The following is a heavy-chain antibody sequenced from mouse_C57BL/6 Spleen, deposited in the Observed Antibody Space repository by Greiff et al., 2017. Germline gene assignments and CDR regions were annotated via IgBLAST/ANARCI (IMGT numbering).Heavy chain of an antibody. V-gene: IGHV5-12*01. J-gene: IGHJ2*01. CDR3: ARHYYGSFDY. Sequence: EVMLVESGGGLVQPGGSLKLSCAASGFTFSDYYMYWVRQTPEKRLEWVAYISNGGGSTYYPDTVKGRFTISRDNAKNTLYLQMSRLKSEDTAMYYCARHYYGSFDYWGQGTTLTVSS. CDR2: ISNGGGST. CDR1: GFTFSDYY. D-gene: IGHD1-1*01.